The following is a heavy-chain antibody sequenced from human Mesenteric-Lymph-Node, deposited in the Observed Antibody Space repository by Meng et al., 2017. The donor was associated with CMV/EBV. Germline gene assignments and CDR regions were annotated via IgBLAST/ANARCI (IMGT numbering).Heavy chain of an antibody. CDR3: ARSRDQSTDSKYGLDV. Sequence: GESLKISCAASGFTFSSYWMHWVRQAPGKGLVWVSTIHAGGLTYSADSVKGRFTISRDNSRTTLYLQMNSLRAEDTAVYYCARSRDQSTDSKYGLDVWGQGTTVTVSS. J-gene: IGHJ6*02. D-gene: IGHD2-2*01. CDR2: IHAGGLT. CDR1: GFTFSSYW. V-gene: IGHV3-66*01.